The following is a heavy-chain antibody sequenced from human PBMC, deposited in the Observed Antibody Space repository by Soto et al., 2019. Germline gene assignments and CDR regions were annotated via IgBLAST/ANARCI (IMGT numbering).Heavy chain of an antibody. D-gene: IGHD1-7*01. V-gene: IGHV1-3*01. Sequence: ASVKVSCKASGYTFTSYAMHWVRQAPGQRLEWMGWINAGNGNTKYSQKFQGRVTITRDTSASTAYMELSSLRSEDTAIYYCARDRNYLGPSDFWGQATLVTVSS. CDR1: GYTFTSYA. CDR2: INAGNGNT. CDR3: ARDRNYLGPSDF. J-gene: IGHJ4*02.